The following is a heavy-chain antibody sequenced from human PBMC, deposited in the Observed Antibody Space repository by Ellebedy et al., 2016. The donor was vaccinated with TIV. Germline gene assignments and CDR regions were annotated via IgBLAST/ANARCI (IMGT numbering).Heavy chain of an antibody. V-gene: IGHV1-8*02. CDR3: ARVVRLGWMSYYFDY. J-gene: IGHJ4*02. Sequence: AASVKVSCKASGYTFTNYDIDWVRQDTGQGLEWMGWMNPNSGKTGYAQKFQGRVTMTWNTSINTAYMELSRLIFDDTAVYFCARVVRLGWMSYYFDYWGQGTLVAVSS. CDR2: MNPNSGKT. CDR1: GYTFTNYD. D-gene: IGHD5-12*01.